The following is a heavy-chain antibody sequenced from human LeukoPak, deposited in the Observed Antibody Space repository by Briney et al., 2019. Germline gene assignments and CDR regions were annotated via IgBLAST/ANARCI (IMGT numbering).Heavy chain of an antibody. Sequence: SETLSLTCTVSGGSISSSSYYWGWIRQPPGKGLEWIGSIYYSGSTYYNPSLKSRVTISVDTSKNQFSLKLSSVTAADTAVYYCARVSGARGALYDWGQGTLVTVSS. J-gene: IGHJ4*02. D-gene: IGHD3-10*01. V-gene: IGHV4-39*01. CDR1: GGSISSSSYY. CDR3: ARVSGARGALYD. CDR2: IYYSGST.